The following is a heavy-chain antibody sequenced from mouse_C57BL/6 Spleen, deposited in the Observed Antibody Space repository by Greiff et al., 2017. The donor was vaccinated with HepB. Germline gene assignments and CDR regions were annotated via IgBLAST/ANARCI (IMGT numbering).Heavy chain of an antibody. CDR1: GFTFSDYG. J-gene: IGHJ3*01. Sequence: EVHLVESGGGLVKPGGSLKLSCAASGFTFSDYGMHWVRQAPEKGLEWVAYISSGSSTIYYADTVKGRFTISRDNAKNTLFLQMTSLRSEDTAMYYCARRPNSYGSSPFAYWGQGTLVTVSA. CDR2: ISSGSSTI. CDR3: ARRPNSYGSSPFAY. D-gene: IGHD1-1*01. V-gene: IGHV5-17*01.